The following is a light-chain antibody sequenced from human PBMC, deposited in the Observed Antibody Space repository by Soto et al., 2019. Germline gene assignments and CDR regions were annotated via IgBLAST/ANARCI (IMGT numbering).Light chain of an antibody. CDR1: QSVSSN. CDR3: QQSYSTPRT. Sequence: EIVMTQSPATLSVSPGERATLSCMASQSVSSNLAWYQQKPGQAPRLLIYGASTRATGIPARFSGSGSGTDFTLTISSLQPEDFATYYCQQSYSTPRTFGQGTKVDIK. V-gene: IGKV3-15*01. CDR2: GAS. J-gene: IGKJ1*01.